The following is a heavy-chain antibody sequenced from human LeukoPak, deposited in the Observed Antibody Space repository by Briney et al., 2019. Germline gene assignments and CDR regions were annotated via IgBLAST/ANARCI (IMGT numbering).Heavy chain of an antibody. V-gene: IGHV4-59*08. CDR1: RGSISNYY. Sequence: PSETLSLTCTVFRGSISNYYWSWIRQPPGKGLEWIGYIYNSGSTDYNPSLKSRVTISVDTSKNPFSLKLSSVTAADTAVYYCARSPTLYHFDWWGQGTLVTVSS. D-gene: IGHD2-2*02. CDR2: IYNSGST. J-gene: IGHJ4*02. CDR3: ARSPTLYHFDW.